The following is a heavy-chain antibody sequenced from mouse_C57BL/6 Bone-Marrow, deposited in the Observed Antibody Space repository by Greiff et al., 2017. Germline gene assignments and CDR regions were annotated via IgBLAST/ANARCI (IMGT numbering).Heavy chain of an antibody. Sequence: EVQLQQSGAELVKPGASVKLSCTASGFNIKDYYMHWVKQRTEQGLEWIGRIDPEDGETQYAPKFQGKATITADTSSNTAYLQLSSLTSEDTAVYYCARDGYYGGFAYWGQGTLVTVSA. CDR1: GFNIKDYY. CDR2: IDPEDGET. D-gene: IGHD2-3*01. J-gene: IGHJ3*01. V-gene: IGHV14-2*01. CDR3: ARDGYYGGFAY.